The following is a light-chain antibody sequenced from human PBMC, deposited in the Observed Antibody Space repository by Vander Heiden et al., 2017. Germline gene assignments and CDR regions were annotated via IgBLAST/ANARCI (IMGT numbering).Light chain of an antibody. CDR2: DVS. V-gene: IGLV2-14*03. Sequence: QSALTQPASVSAAPGQSIIVSCTGTSSDAGDYKYVSWYQQHPGKAPKLMIYDVSNRPSGVANRFSGSKSGNTASLTISGLQAEDEADYYCSSYTSTKTWVFGGGTKLTVL. J-gene: IGLJ3*02. CDR1: SSDAGDYKY. CDR3: SSYTSTKTWV.